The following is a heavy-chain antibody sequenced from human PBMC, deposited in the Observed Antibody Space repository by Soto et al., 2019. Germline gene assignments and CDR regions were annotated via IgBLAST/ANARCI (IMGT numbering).Heavy chain of an antibody. D-gene: IGHD3-10*01. CDR3: AKDGGELRGSGSYYYYYYYMDV. J-gene: IGHJ6*03. CDR1: GFTFDDYA. CDR2: ISWNSGSI. V-gene: IGHV3-9*01. Sequence: GGSLRLSCAASGFTFDDYAMHWVRQAPGKGLEWVSGISWNSGSIGYADSVKGRFTISRDNAKNSLYLQMNSLRAEDTALYYCAKDGGELRGSGSYYYYYYYMDVWGKGTTVTVSS.